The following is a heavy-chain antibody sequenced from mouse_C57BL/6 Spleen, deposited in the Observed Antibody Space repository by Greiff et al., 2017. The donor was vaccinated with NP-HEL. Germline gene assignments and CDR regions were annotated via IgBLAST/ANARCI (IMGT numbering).Heavy chain of an antibody. CDR1: GYTFTSYW. D-gene: IGHD1-1*01. CDR2: IDPSDSYT. Sequence: VQLQQPGAELVRPGTSVKLSCKASGYTFTSYWMHWVKQRPGQGLEWIGVIDPSDSYTNYNQKFKGKATLTVDTSSSTAYMQLSSLTSEDSAVYYCARENLLLDYWGQGTTLTVSS. J-gene: IGHJ2*01. V-gene: IGHV1-59*01. CDR3: ARENLLLDY.